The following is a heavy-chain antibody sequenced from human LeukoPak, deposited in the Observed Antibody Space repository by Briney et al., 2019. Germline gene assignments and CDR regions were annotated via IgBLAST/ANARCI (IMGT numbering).Heavy chain of an antibody. V-gene: IGHV4-30-2*01. J-gene: IGHJ6*02. CDR1: GGSISSGGYS. Sequence: NPSETLSLTCAVSGGSISSGGYSWSWIRQPPGKGLEWIGYIYHSGSTYYNPSLKSRVTISVDRSKNQFSLKLSSVTAADTAVYYCARWDGQRWSSYDFWSGYYNGMDVWGQGTTVTVSS. CDR3: ARWDGQRWSSYDFWSGYYNGMDV. D-gene: IGHD3-3*01. CDR2: IYHSGST.